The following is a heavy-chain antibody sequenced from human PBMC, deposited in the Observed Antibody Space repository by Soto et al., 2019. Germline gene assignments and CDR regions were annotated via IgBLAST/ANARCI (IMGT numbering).Heavy chain of an antibody. J-gene: IGHJ6*01. CDR1: GGTFSSYA. CDR3: ERDITMAYYGMDV. Sequence: QVQLVQSGAEVKKPGSSVKVSCKASGGTFSSYAISWVRQAPGQGLEWMGGIIPIFGTANYAQKFQGRVTITADESTSTAYMEMSSVRSVDTAVYYCERDITMAYYGMDVWGERTTVNVSS. D-gene: IGHD3-10*01. V-gene: IGHV1-69*01. CDR2: IIPIFGTA.